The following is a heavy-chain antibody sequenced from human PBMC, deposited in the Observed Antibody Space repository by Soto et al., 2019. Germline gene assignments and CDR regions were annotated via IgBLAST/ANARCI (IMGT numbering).Heavy chain of an antibody. D-gene: IGHD6-13*01. CDR1: GGSFSGYY. CDR3: ARGRGSYYYYYYGMDV. Sequence: SETLSLTCAVYGGSFSGYYWSWIRQPPGKGLEWIGEINHSGSTNYNPSLKSRVTISVETSKNQFSLKQSSGTAADTAVYYCARGRGSYYYYYYGMDVWGQGTTVTVSS. J-gene: IGHJ6*02. V-gene: IGHV4-34*01. CDR2: INHSGST.